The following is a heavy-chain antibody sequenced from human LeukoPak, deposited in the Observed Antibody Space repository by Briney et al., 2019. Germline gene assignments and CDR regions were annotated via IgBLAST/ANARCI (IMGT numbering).Heavy chain of an antibody. CDR3: ARDQYSGGSCYS. CDR1: GFTFDDYA. J-gene: IGHJ4*02. CDR2: INSDGSST. V-gene: IGHV3-74*01. Sequence: GGSLRLSCAASGFTFDDYAMHWVRQAPGKGLVWVSRINSDGSSTSYADSVKGRFTISRDNAKNTLYLQMNSLRAEDTAVYYCARDQYSGGSCYSWGQGTLVTVSS. D-gene: IGHD2-15*01.